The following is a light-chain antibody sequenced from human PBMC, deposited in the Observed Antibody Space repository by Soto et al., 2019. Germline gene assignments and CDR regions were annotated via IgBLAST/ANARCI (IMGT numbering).Light chain of an antibody. V-gene: IGKV1-5*01. CDR1: QSISSW. J-gene: IGKJ2*01. Sequence: GDRVTITCRASQSISSWLAWYQQKPGKAPKLLIYDASSLESGVPSRFSGSGSGTEFTLTISSLQPDDFATYYXQQYNSYSYTFGQGTKVDIK. CDR3: QQYNSYSYT. CDR2: DAS.